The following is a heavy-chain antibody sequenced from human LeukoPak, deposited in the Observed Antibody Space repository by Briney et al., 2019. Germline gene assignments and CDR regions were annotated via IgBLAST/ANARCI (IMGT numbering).Heavy chain of an antibody. CDR3: AREIEGIYDFWSGYSQDAFDI. CDR2: IYHSGST. V-gene: IGHV4-38-2*02. CDR1: GYSISSGYY. Sequence: SETLSLTCTVSGYSISSGYYWGWIRPPPGKGLEWIGSIYHSGSTYYNPSLKSRVTISVDTSKNQFSLKLSSVTAADTAVYYCAREIEGIYDFWSGYSQDAFDIWGQGTMVTVSS. J-gene: IGHJ3*02. D-gene: IGHD3-3*01.